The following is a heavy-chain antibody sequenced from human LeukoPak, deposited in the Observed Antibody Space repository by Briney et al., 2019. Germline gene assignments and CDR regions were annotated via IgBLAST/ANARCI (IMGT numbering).Heavy chain of an antibody. V-gene: IGHV3-11*03. CDR2: ISSTSSQT. D-gene: IGHD2-15*01. J-gene: IGHJ3*01. Sequence: PGGSLRLSCAVSGFTFSDYYMSWVRHAPRKGLEWVSYISSTSSQTNYADSVKGRFIISRDNAKNSLYLQMNSLRADDTAVYYCARPYRALLHDAFDVWGQGTMVTVSS. CDR3: ARPYRALLHDAFDV. CDR1: GFTFSDYY.